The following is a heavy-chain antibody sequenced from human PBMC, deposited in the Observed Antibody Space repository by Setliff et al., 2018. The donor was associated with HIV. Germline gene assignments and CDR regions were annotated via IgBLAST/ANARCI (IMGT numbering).Heavy chain of an antibody. D-gene: IGHD6-19*01. CDR2: IYHSGSI. Sequence: SETLSLTCAVSAYSINSGYYWGWIRQPPGKGLEWIGSIYHSGSIYYNPSLKSRVTISVDTSKNQFSLRLSSVTAADTAVYYCASGAVAATGHYYYYYMDVWGKGTTVTVSS. CDR3: ASGAVAATGHYYYYYMDV. CDR1: AYSINSGYY. J-gene: IGHJ6*03. V-gene: IGHV4-38-2*01.